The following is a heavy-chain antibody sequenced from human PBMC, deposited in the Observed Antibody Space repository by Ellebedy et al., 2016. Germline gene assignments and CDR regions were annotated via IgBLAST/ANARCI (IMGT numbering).Heavy chain of an antibody. V-gene: IGHV3-7*03. D-gene: IGHD3-10*01. CDR3: ARYGLSGTFDL. CDR2: IRSDESEK. CDR1: GFTFSSHA. Sequence: GESLKISCEASGFTFSSHAMSWVRQAPGKGLEWVANIRSDESEKYFKDSVKGRFTISRDNAKNSVYLQMNSLRVEDTAMYYCARYGLSGTFDLWGQGTPVTVSS. J-gene: IGHJ4*02.